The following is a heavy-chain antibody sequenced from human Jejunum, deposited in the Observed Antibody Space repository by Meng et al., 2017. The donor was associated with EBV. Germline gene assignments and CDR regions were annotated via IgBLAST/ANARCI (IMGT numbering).Heavy chain of an antibody. V-gene: IGHV4-4*03. CDR1: GDSVSTDKW. CDR3: ARASWERLLEY. D-gene: IGHD1-26*01. J-gene: IGHJ4*02. Sequence: VPLQSSGQRRVHLPGPLSLTCGVSGDSVSTDKWWSWVRQSPGKGLEWIGDTSLRGIASSNPSLQSRVTLSIDTSKSQFSLRLRSVTAADTAVYYCARASWERLLEYWGQGTLVTVSS. CDR2: TSLRGIA.